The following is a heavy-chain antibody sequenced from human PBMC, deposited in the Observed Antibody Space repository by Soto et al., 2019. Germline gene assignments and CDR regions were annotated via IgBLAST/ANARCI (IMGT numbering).Heavy chain of an antibody. V-gene: IGHV4-59*01. J-gene: IGHJ4*02. CDR3: VRGGYVHAFDY. D-gene: IGHD5-12*01. Sequence: SETLSLTCTVSGGSISYYYWGWIRQPPGKGLEWIGSIYYSGNTHYNPSLKSRVTVSVDTSMNQFSLNLDSVTAVDSAVYYCVRGGYVHAFDYWGQGALVTVSS. CDR2: IYYSGNT. CDR1: GGSISYYY.